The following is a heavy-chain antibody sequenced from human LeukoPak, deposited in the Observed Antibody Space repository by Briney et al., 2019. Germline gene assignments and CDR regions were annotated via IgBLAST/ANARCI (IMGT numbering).Heavy chain of an antibody. CDR1: RFTFSSYS. Sequence: GGSLRLSCAASRFTFSSYSMNWVRQAPGKGLEWVAVISYDGSNKYYADSVKGRFTISRDNSKNTLYLQMNSLRAEDTAVYYCARDGWGSAVSYWGQGTLVTVSS. CDR2: ISYDGSNK. J-gene: IGHJ4*02. V-gene: IGHV3-30*03. D-gene: IGHD3-10*01. CDR3: ARDGWGSAVSY.